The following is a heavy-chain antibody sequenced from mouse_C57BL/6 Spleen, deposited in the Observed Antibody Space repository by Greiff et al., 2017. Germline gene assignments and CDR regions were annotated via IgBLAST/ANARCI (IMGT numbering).Heavy chain of an antibody. J-gene: IGHJ3*01. D-gene: IGHD3-3*01. CDR1: GYTFTSYW. V-gene: IGHV1-69*01. CDR2: IDPSDSYT. Sequence: QVQLKQPGAELVMPGASVKLSCKASGYTFTSYWMPWVKQRPGQGLEWIGEIDPSDSYTNYNQKFKGKSTLTVDKSSSTAYMQLSSLTSEDSAVYYCARSGGWEWFAYWGQGTLVTVSA. CDR3: ARSGGWEWFAY.